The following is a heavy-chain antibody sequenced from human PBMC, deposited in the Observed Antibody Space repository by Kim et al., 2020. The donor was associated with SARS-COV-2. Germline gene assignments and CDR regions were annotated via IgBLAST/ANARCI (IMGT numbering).Heavy chain of an antibody. CDR3: ARDFSSGLSGAFDI. V-gene: IGHV3-30*04. J-gene: IGHJ3*02. CDR2: ISYDGSNK. CDR1: GFTFSSYA. Sequence: GGSLRLSCAASGFTFSSYAMHWVRQAPGKGLEWVAVISYDGSNKYYADSVKGRFTISRDNSKNTLYLQMNSLRAEDTAVYYCARDFSSGLSGAFDIWGQG. D-gene: IGHD3-10*01.